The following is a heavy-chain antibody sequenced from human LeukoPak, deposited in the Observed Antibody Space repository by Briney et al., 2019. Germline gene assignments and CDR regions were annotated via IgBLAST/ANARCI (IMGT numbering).Heavy chain of an antibody. D-gene: IGHD6-19*01. J-gene: IGHJ4*01. CDR3: ARGVGETLSGWTLDY. CDR2: IIYDGSNK. V-gene: IGHV3-30*04. Sequence: GGSLRLSCAASGFDFSSYAMHWVHQAPGKGLEWMAVIIYDGSNKNYADSVKGRFTISRDNSRNTPYMKMNSLRVEDTAVYYCARGVGETLSGWTLDYWGHGTLVAVSS. CDR1: GFDFSSYA.